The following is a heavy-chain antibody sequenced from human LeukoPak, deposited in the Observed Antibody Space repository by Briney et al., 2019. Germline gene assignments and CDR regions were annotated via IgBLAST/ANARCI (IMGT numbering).Heavy chain of an antibody. Sequence: AASVTVSCKASGGTFSNYAISWVRQAPGQGLEWMGRIIPFLGIIDYAQKFQDRVTITADTSTSTAYMELSSLTSEDAALYFCARDTARAPASNWFDPWGQGTLVTVSS. J-gene: IGHJ5*02. D-gene: IGHD2-2*01. CDR3: ARDTARAPASNWFDP. CDR2: IIPFLGII. CDR1: GGTFSNYA. V-gene: IGHV1-69*04.